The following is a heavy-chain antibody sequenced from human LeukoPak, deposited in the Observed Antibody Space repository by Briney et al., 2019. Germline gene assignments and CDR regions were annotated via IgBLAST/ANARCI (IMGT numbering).Heavy chain of an antibody. J-gene: IGHJ4*02. CDR2: ISAYNGNT. CDR1: GYTFTSYG. Sequence: ALVKVSCKASGYTFTSYGISWVRQAPGQGLEWMGWISAYNGNTNYAQKLQGRVTMTTDTSTSTAYMELRSLRSDDTAVYYCARFDPGVHPGDYWGQGTLVTVSS. CDR3: ARFDPGVHPGDY. V-gene: IGHV1-18*01. D-gene: IGHD3-10*01.